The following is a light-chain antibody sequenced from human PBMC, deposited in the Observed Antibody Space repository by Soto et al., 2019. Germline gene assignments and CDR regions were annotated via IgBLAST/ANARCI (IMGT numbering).Light chain of an antibody. Sequence: QSALTQPASVSGSPGQSITISCTGTSSDVGGYDYVSWYQQHPGKAPKLMIYEVSDRPLGVSNRFSGSKSGNTASLTISGLQAEDEADYYCCSYAGNPYVFGTGTKVTVL. CDR3: CSYAGNPYV. CDR2: EVS. V-gene: IGLV2-14*01. J-gene: IGLJ1*01. CDR1: SSDVGGYDY.